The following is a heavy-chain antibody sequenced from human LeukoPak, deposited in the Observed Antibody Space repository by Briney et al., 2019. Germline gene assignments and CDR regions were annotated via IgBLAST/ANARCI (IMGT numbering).Heavy chain of an antibody. Sequence: ASVTVSCKASGSTFSNYYIHWVRQAPGQGLEWMGVINPSGVNTGYAQKFQGRLTMTRDTSTSTVYMDLRSLRSEDTAVYYCARDPSTVHGFYHYYMDVWGKGTTVTVSS. CDR3: ARDPSTVHGFYHYYMDV. D-gene: IGHD2/OR15-2a*01. CDR2: INPSGVNT. J-gene: IGHJ6*03. V-gene: IGHV1-46*01. CDR1: GSTFSNYY.